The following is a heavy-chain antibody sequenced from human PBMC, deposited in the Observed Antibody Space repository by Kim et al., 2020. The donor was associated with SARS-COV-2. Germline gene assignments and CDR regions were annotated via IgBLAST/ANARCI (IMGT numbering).Heavy chain of an antibody. Sequence: NGNTIYSQQFQGRVTFTTDTSASTAYMELSYLRSEDSAVYYCLGRFYFDYWGQGTLVTVSS. D-gene: IGHD7-27*01. CDR3: LGRFYFDY. V-gene: IGHV1-3*01. J-gene: IGHJ4*02. CDR2: NGNT.